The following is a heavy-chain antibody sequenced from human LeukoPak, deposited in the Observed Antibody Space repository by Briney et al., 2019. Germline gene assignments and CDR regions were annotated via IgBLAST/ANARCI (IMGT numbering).Heavy chain of an antibody. D-gene: IGHD6-6*01. Sequence: ASVKVSCKASGYTFTGYYVHWVRQAPGQGLEWIGWINPNSGDTNYAQKFQGRVTMTRDTSNSTAYMELSGLRSDDTAVYYCARGDLVRHYYYMDVWGKGTTVTVSS. V-gene: IGHV1-2*02. CDR1: GYTFTGYY. CDR2: INPNSGDT. J-gene: IGHJ6*03. CDR3: ARGDLVRHYYYMDV.